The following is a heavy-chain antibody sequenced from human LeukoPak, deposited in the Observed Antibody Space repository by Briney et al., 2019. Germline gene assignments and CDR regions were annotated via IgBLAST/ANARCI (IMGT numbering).Heavy chain of an antibody. J-gene: IGHJ4*02. D-gene: IGHD6-19*01. CDR1: GGSISSYY. CDR2: IYTSGST. Sequence: SETLSLTCTVSGGSISSYYWSWIRQPAGKGLESIGRIYTSGSTNYNPSLKTRGTMSVDTSKNQFSLNLSSVTAADTAVYYCARDAIAVAGTSYFDYWGQGTLVTVSS. CDR3: ARDAIAVAGTSYFDY. V-gene: IGHV4-4*07.